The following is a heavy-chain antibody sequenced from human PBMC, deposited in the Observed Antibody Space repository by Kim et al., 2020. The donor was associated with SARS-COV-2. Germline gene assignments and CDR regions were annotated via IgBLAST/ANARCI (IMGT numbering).Heavy chain of an antibody. CDR1: GFTFRRLA. V-gene: IGHV3-23*01. Sequence: GGSLRLSCIASGFTFRRLAMSWVRQAAGKGLEWVATISASGAYYADSVTGRFTISRDNSKDTLYLQMNSLRDEGTAVYYCAKDHDSSGYPTFDYWGQGIKVTVTS. J-gene: IGHJ4*02. D-gene: IGHD3-22*01. CDR3: AKDHDSSGYPTFDY. CDR2: ISASGA.